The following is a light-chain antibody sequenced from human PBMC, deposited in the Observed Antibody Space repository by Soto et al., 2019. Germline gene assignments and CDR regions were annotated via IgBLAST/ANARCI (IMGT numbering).Light chain of an antibody. Sequence: QSVLTQPASVSGSPGQSITISCTGTRTDVGGFNHVSWYQQHPGKAPKVIIYEVYNRPSGVSSRFSGSKSGNTASLTISGLQAEDEADYYCSSYAGSNTYVFGSGTKVTVL. CDR1: RTDVGGFNH. CDR3: SSYAGSNTYV. J-gene: IGLJ1*01. CDR2: EVY. V-gene: IGLV2-14*01.